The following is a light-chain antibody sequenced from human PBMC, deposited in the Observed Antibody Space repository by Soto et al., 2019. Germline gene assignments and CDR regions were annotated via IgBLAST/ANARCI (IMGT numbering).Light chain of an antibody. V-gene: IGKV1-39*01. Sequence: DIHMTQAPSSLSASVGDSVTITCRASQTINKNLNWYHQKPGQAPNLLIYSASDFQSGVPSRFSSSGSGTEFTLTISGLQTEDFATYYCQQSFSTPYTFGQGTDLQI. J-gene: IGKJ2*01. CDR3: QQSFSTPYT. CDR2: SAS. CDR1: QTINKN.